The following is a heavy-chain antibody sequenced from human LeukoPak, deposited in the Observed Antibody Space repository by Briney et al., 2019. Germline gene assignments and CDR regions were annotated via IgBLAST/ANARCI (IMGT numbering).Heavy chain of an antibody. CDR2: MNPNSGNT. CDR3: ARGETTVTTRVFYYYYYMDV. D-gene: IGHD4-17*01. J-gene: IGHJ6*03. CDR1: GYTFTSYD. Sequence: GASVKVSCKASGYTFTSYDINWVRQATGQGLEWMGWMNPNSGNTGYAQKFQGRVTMTRNTSISTAYMELSSLRSEDTAVYYCARGETTVTTRVFYYYYYMDVWGKGTTVTISS. V-gene: IGHV1-8*01.